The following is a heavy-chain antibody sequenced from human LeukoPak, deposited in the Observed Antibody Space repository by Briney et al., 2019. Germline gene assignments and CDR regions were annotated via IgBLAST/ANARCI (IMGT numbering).Heavy chain of an antibody. Sequence: GGSLRLSCAASGFTFSSYSMNWVRQAPGKGLEWVSSISSSSSYIYYADSVKGRFTISRDNAKNSLYLQMNSLRAEDTAVYYCARDTRSYSSGWYGYWGQGTLVTVSS. J-gene: IGHJ4*02. V-gene: IGHV3-21*01. CDR3: ARDTRSYSSGWYGY. CDR2: ISSSSSYI. D-gene: IGHD6-19*01. CDR1: GFTFSSYS.